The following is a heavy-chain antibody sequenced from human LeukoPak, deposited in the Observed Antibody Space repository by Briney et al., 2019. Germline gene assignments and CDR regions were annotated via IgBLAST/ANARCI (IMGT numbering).Heavy chain of an antibody. Sequence: GGSLRLSCAASGFTFSSYSMNWVRQAPGKGLEWVSSISSSSSYIYYADSVKGRFTISRDNAKNSLYLQMNSLRAEDTAVYYCARDNPYCSSTSCYKGEVDYWGQGTLVTVSS. CDR3: ARDNPYCSSTSCYKGEVDY. J-gene: IGHJ4*02. V-gene: IGHV3-21*01. CDR2: ISSSSSYI. D-gene: IGHD2-2*02. CDR1: GFTFSSYS.